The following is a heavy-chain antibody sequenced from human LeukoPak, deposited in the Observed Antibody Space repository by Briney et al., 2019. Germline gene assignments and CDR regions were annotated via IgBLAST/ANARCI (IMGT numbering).Heavy chain of an antibody. V-gene: IGHV1-18*01. CDR1: GYTFTSYG. Sequence: ASLKLSCTAAGYTFTSYGISWVRQAPGQGLEWMGWISAYDGNTNYAQKLQGRVTMTTDTSTSTAYMELRSLRSDDTAVYYCARVREGIAAAGYYYYYMDVWGKGTTVTVSS. D-gene: IGHD6-13*01. CDR2: ISAYDGNT. J-gene: IGHJ6*03. CDR3: ARVREGIAAAGYYYYYMDV.